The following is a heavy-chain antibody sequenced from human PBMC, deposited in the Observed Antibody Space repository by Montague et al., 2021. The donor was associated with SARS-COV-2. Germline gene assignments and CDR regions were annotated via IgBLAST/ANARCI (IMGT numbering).Heavy chain of an antibody. CDR2: RP. Sequence: RPKYKPSLKSRVTISIDTSKNQFSLKLNAVTAADTAVYYCTRGDPGYWGQGTLVNVSS. V-gene: IGHV4-34*01. J-gene: IGHJ4*02. D-gene: IGHD1-1*01. CDR3: TRGDPGY.